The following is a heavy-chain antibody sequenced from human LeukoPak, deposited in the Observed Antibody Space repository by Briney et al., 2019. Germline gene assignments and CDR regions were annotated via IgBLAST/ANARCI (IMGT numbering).Heavy chain of an antibody. CDR3: ATQWELRH. CDR2: INCDNGDT. CDR1: GYTFSDYG. D-gene: IGHD1-26*01. Sequence: ASVKVSCKADGYTFSDYGISWVRQAPGQGLAWMGWINCDNGDTHYAQEVQGRVTMTADKSTRTAYIELRDLRFDDTAIYYCATQWELRHWGQGTLVTVSS. J-gene: IGHJ4*02. V-gene: IGHV1-18*01.